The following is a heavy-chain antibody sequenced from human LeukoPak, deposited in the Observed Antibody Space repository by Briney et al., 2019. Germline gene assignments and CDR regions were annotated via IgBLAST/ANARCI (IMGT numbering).Heavy chain of an antibody. J-gene: IGHJ6*03. CDR3: ARQSGDYSYYYYMDV. D-gene: IGHD2-21*02. CDR1: GCSFTSYW. Sequence: GESLKISCKGSGCSFTSYWIGWVRRKPGKGLEWMGIIYPGDSDTRYSPSFRGQVTISADKCISTAYLQWSSLKASHTRMYYCARQSGDYSYYYYMDVWGKGTTVTISS. V-gene: IGHV5-51*01. CDR2: IYPGDSDT.